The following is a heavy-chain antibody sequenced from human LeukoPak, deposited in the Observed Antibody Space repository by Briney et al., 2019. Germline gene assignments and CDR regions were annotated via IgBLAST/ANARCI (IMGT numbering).Heavy chain of an antibody. V-gene: IGHV4-34*01. D-gene: IGHD3-3*01. CDR3: AKNGQSGFSFDP. J-gene: IGHJ5*02. CDR1: GGSLNGHY. CDR2: GSESGGT. Sequence: PSETLSLTCAVYGGSLNGHYWSWIRQPPGKGLEWIGEGSESGGTKFNPSLKSRVTISADTSKNQFSLKLDSVTAADTAVYYCAKNGQSGFSFDPWGQGTLVTVSS.